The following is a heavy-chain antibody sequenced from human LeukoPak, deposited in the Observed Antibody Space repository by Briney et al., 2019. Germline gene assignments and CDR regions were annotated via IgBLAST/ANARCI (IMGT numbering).Heavy chain of an antibody. CDR2: INPSGGST. CDR3: ARDLGNIPY. CDR1: GYTFISYY. D-gene: IGHD2/OR15-2a*01. V-gene: IGHV1-46*01. J-gene: IGHJ1*01. Sequence: ASVKVSCKASGYTFISYYMHWVRQAPGQGLEWMGIINPSGGSTSYAQKFQGRVTMTRDTSTSTVYMELSRLRSDDTAVYYCARDLGNIPYWGQGTLVTVSS.